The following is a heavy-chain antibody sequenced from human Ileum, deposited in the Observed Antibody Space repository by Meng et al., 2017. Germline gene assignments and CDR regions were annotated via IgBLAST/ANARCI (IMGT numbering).Heavy chain of an antibody. J-gene: IGHJ6*02. CDR2: IRSKAYGGTT. CDR1: GFTFGDYA. D-gene: IGHD5-12*01. V-gene: IGHV3-49*04. Sequence: GGSLRLSCTASGFTFGDYAMSWVRQAPGKGLEWVGFIRSKAYGGTTEYAASVKGRFTISRDDSKSIAYLQMNSLKTEDTAVYYCTRGYATYYYYYGMDVWGQGTTVTVSS. CDR3: TRGYATYYYYYGMDV.